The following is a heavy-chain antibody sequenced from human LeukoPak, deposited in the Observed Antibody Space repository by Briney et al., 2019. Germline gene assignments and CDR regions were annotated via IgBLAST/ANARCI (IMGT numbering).Heavy chain of an antibody. V-gene: IGHV4-39*07. J-gene: IGHJ3*02. Sequence: SETLSLTCTVSDGSISSSSYYWSWIRQPPGWGLGRIGTIYYSGSTYYNPSLKSRATISLDTSKNQFSLKLSSVTAADTAVYYCARDLYSSKTNDAFVIWGQGTMVTVSS. D-gene: IGHD6-13*01. CDR3: ARDLYSSKTNDAFVI. CDR2: IYYSGST. CDR1: DGSISSSSYY.